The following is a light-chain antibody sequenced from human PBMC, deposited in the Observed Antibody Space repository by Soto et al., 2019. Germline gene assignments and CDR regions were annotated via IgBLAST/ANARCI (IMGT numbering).Light chain of an antibody. CDR1: QSVSGH. Sequence: EIVMTQSPATLSVSPGERATLSCRASQSVSGHLAWYQQNPGQAPRLLIYDASTRATGIPARFSGSGSSTEVTITISSLQSEDCEVYDCQQYHDWPLTFGGGTKVDIK. CDR2: DAS. CDR3: QQYHDWPLT. V-gene: IGKV3-15*01. J-gene: IGKJ4*01.